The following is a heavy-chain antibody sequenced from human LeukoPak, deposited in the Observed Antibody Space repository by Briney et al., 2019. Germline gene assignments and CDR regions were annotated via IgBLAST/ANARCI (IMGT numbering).Heavy chain of an antibody. D-gene: IGHD4-23*01. CDR1: GFSFSSYS. CDR2: ISSSSGTI. V-gene: IGHV3-48*04. J-gene: IGHJ3*02. Sequence: GGSLRLSCAASGFSFSSYSMNWVRQAPGKGLEWVSYISSSSGTIYYADSVKGRFSISRDNAKNTLYLQMNSLRAEDTAVYYCARGNSGASDIWGPGTMVTVSS. CDR3: ARGNSGASDI.